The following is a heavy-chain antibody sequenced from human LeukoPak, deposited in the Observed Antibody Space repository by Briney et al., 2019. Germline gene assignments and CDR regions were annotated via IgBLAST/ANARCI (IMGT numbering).Heavy chain of an antibody. CDR3: ARWGGSYGHTYYFDY. Sequence: GESLKISCKGSGYTFTNYWIGWVRQMPGKGLEWMGILYPGDSETRYRYNPSFQGRVTISADKSINTAYLQWTSLKASDTAMYYCARWGGSYGHTYYFDYWGQGTLVTVSS. V-gene: IGHV5-51*01. J-gene: IGHJ4*02. D-gene: IGHD5-18*01. CDR1: GYTFTNYW. CDR2: LYPGDSET.